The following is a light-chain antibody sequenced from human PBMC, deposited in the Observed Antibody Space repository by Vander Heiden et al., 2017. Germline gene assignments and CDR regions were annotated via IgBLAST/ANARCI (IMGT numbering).Light chain of an antibody. CDR3: CSYEGSSTPVV. Sequence: SALTQPASVSGSPGQSITISCPGTSREVGNDNLFSWYQQHPGKAPKLMIDDVSKRPSGVANRFSGSKSGNTAALTTTGLQAEDEADYYCCSYEGSSTPVVFGTGTKLTVL. J-gene: IGLJ1*01. CDR1: SREVGNDNL. CDR2: DVS. V-gene: IGLV2-23*02.